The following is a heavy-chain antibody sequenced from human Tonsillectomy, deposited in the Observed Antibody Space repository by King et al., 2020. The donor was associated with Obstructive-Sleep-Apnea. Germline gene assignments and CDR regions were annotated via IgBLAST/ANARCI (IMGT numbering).Heavy chain of an antibody. J-gene: IGHJ4*02. CDR1: GFTVSRKY. CDR3: ASRNDYGDYPYFDY. V-gene: IGHV3-66*01. CDR2: IYSGGST. Sequence: QLVQSGGALVQPGGSLRLSCAASGFTVSRKYMSWVRQAPGKGLDWVPVIYSGGSTYYADSVKDRFTISRDNSKNTLYLQMNSLRAEDTAVYYCASRNDYGDYPYFDYWGQGTLVTVSS. D-gene: IGHD4-17*01.